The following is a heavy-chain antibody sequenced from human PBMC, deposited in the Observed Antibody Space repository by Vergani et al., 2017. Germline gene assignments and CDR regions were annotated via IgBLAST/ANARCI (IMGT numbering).Heavy chain of an antibody. D-gene: IGHD6-13*01. CDR3: AKPRIAAAGRNGAYWFDP. V-gene: IGHV4-4*07. Sequence: QVQLQESGPGLVKPSETLSLTCIVSGGSISPYYWSWIRQPAGKGLEWIGRIYTSESTNYNPSLKSRVTMSVDTSKNQFSLKLSSVTAADTAVYYCAKPRIAAAGRNGAYWFDPWGQGTLVTVSS. CDR2: IYTSEST. J-gene: IGHJ5*02. CDR1: GGSISPYY.